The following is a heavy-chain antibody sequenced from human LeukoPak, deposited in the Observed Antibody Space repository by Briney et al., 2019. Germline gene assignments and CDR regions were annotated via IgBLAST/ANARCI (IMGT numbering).Heavy chain of an antibody. CDR3: AKNGQYYDFWSGYPNWFDP. CDR1: GFTFSSYS. D-gene: IGHD3-3*01. J-gene: IGHJ5*02. Sequence: GGSLRLSCAASGFTFSSYSMNWVRQAPGKGLEWVSAISGSGGSTYYADSVKGRFTVSRDNSKNTLYLQMNSLRAEDTAVYYCAKNGQYYDFWSGYPNWFDPWGQGTLVTVSS. CDR2: ISGSGGST. V-gene: IGHV3-23*01.